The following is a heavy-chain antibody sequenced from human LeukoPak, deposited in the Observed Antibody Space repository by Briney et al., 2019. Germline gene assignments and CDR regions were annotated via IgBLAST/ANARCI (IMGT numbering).Heavy chain of an antibody. CDR2: INPNSGGT. CDR1: GYTFTGSY. V-gene: IGHV1-2*02. J-gene: IGHJ3*02. CDR3: AAGGGNWGDPWDASDM. D-gene: IGHD7-27*01. Sequence: GASLKVSCKASGYTFTGSYMHWVRQAPGQGLEWMGWINPNSGGTNHAQKFQGRVTMTRDTSINTAYMELSSLRSDDTAVYYCAAGGGNWGDPWDASDMWGQGTMVTVSS.